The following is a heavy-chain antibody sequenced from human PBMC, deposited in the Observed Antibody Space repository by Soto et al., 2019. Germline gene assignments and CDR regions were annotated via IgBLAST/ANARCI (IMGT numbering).Heavy chain of an antibody. CDR1: GFSLSTSGVG. CDR2: IYWDDDK. J-gene: IGHJ4*02. CDR3: ADRLSGYSGYAFDY. V-gene: IGHV2-5*02. Sequence: QITLKESGPTLVKPTQTLTLTCTFSGFSLSTSGVGVGWIRQPPGKALEWLALIYWDDDKRHSPSLKSRLTITQDTSKNPVVLTMTNMDPVDTATYYCADRLSGYSGYAFDYWGQGTLVTVSS. D-gene: IGHD5-12*01.